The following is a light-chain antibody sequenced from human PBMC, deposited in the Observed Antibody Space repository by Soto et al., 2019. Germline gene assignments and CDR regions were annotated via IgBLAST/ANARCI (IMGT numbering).Light chain of an antibody. Sequence: EMVLTQSPSTLALSPGERATLSCRASQSVSSYLAWYQQKPGQAPSLLIYDASNRATGIPARFSGSGSGTDFTLTISSLEPEDFAVYYCQQRGNWPPTFGQGTKV. CDR2: DAS. J-gene: IGKJ1*01. CDR3: QQRGNWPPT. CDR1: QSVSSY. V-gene: IGKV3-11*01.